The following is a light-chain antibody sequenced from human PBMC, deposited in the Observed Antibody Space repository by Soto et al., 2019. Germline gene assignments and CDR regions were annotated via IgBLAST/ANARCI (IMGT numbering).Light chain of an antibody. CDR3: SSYTNSNTVL. CDR1: SSDVGGYNS. Sequence: QSALAQPASVSGSPGQSITISCTGTSSDVGGYNSVSWYQQHPGKAPKLMIYDVTTRPSGVSNRFSGSKSGNTASLTISGLQAEDEADYYCSSYTNSNTVLSGGGTKLTVL. CDR2: DVT. J-gene: IGLJ2*01. V-gene: IGLV2-14*01.